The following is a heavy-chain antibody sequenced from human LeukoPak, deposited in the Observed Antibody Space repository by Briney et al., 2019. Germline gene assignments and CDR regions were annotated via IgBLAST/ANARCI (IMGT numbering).Heavy chain of an antibody. Sequence: ASVKASCKAPGYTFTGYDIYWVRQAAGQGLEWMGWMNPNSGNTGYAQKFQGRITMARNTSISTAYMELSSLTSEDTAVYFCARRYDSGSYHLPHWGQGTLVTVSS. J-gene: IGHJ4*02. CDR1: GYTFTGYD. V-gene: IGHV1-8*01. D-gene: IGHD3-10*01. CDR3: ARRYDSGSYHLPH. CDR2: MNPNSGNT.